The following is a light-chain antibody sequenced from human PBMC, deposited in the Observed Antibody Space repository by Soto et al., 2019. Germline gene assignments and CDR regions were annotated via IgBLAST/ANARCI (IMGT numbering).Light chain of an antibody. CDR2: EDD. CDR1: SSDDGRYNL. CDR3: YSYAGRSTTV. J-gene: IGLJ2*01. V-gene: IGLV2-23*01. Sequence: QSALTQPASVSGSPGQSITISCTGTSSDDGRYNLVSWYQQYPGKAPKLMIYEDDERPSGVSNRFSGSKSGNTASLTISGLQSEDEADYYCYSYAGRSTTVFGGGTQLTVL.